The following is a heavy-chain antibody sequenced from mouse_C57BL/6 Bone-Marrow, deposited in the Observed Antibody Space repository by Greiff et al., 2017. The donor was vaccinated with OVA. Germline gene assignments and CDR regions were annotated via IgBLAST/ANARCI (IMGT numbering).Heavy chain of an antibody. V-gene: IGHV1-81*01. CDR3: ARKDWDYFDY. CDR1: GYTFTSYG. D-gene: IGHD4-1*01. J-gene: IGHJ2*01. CDR2: IYPRSGNT. Sequence: VQLQESGAELARPGASVKLSCKASGYTFTSYGISWVKQRTGPGLEWIGEIYPRSGNTYYNEKFKGKATLTADKSSSTAYMELRSLTSEDSAVYFCARKDWDYFDYWGQGTTLTVSS.